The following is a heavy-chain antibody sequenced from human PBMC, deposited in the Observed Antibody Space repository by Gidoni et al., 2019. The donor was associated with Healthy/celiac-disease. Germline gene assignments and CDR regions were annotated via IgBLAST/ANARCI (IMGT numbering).Heavy chain of an antibody. J-gene: IGHJ4*02. CDR1: GFTFSSYS. D-gene: IGHD1-1*01. CDR2: ISSSSSYI. CDR3: ASEAGTKVS. V-gene: IGHV3-21*01. Sequence: EVPLVESGGGLVKPGGSLRLSCAASGFTFSSYSMNWVRQAPGKGLEWVSSISSSSSYIYYADSVKSRFTISRDNAKNSLYLQMNSLRAEDTAVYYCASEAGTKVSWGQGTLVTVSS.